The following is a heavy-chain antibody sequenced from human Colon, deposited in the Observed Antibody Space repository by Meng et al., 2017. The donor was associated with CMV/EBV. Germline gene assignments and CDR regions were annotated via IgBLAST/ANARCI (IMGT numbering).Heavy chain of an antibody. Sequence: EGQLVGSGGGLVQPGGSLGLSCAASVFTFSSYWMHWVRQSPGKGLVWVSRINSDGSSTVYADSVKGRFTISRDNAKNTLYLQMNSLRAEDTAIYYCARVRGQQLVTIDYWGQGTLVTVSS. CDR2: INSDGSST. CDR3: ARVRGQQLVTIDY. D-gene: IGHD6-13*01. J-gene: IGHJ4*02. V-gene: IGHV3-74*01. CDR1: VFTFSSYW.